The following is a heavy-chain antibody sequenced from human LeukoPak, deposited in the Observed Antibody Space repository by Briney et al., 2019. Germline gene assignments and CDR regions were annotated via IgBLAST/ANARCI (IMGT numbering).Heavy chain of an antibody. CDR3: ARDRVYSGSYYDAFDI. CDR1: GYTFTGYY. CDR2: INPNSGGT. V-gene: IGHV1-2*02. Sequence: VKVSCKASGYTFTGYYMHWVRQAPGQGLEWMGWINPNSGGTNYAQKFQGRVTMTRDTSISTAYMELSRLRSDDTAVYYCARDRVYSGSYYDAFDIWGQGTMVTVSS. J-gene: IGHJ3*02. D-gene: IGHD1-26*01.